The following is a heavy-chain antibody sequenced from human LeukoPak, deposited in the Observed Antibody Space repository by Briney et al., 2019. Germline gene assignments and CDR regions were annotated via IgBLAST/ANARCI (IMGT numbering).Heavy chain of an antibody. D-gene: IGHD3-22*01. CDR1: GGSFSDSY. Sequence: SETLSLTCAVYGGSFSDSYWSWIRQPPGKGLEWIGEINHSGSTNYNPSLKSRVTISVDTSRNQFSLKPSSVTAADTAVYYFARAGYYAYFDYWGQGTLVTVSS. J-gene: IGHJ4*02. CDR3: ARAGYYAYFDY. CDR2: INHSGST. V-gene: IGHV4-34*01.